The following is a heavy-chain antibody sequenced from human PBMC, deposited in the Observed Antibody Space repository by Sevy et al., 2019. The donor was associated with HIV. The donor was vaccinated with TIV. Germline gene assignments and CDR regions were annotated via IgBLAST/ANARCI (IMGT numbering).Heavy chain of an antibody. J-gene: IGHJ4*02. CDR1: GFSFSSYG. CDR3: VKEGGGEGGDH. CDR2: IQYDGSNK. Sequence: GGCLRLSCAASGFSFSSYGMHWVRQAPGKGLEWMSYIQYDGSNKDYADSVKGRFTISRDNSKNTLYLQMNSLGVGDTAVFYCVKEGGGEGGDHWGQGTLVTVSS. V-gene: IGHV3-30*02. D-gene: IGHD2-21*01.